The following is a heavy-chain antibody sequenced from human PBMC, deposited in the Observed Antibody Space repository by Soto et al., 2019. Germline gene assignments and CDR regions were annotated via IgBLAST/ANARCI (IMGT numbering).Heavy chain of an antibody. J-gene: IGHJ4*02. Sequence: GSLRLSCAASGFTFSSYAMTWVRQAPGKGLEWVSTISGTGCNTYYADSVKGRFTISRDNSKNTVYLQMNSLRAEDTAVYYCVKAVYLLDFDYWGQGTLVTVSS. CDR3: VKAVYLLDFDY. CDR2: ISGTGCNT. D-gene: IGHD1-20*01. CDR1: GFTFSSYA. V-gene: IGHV3-23*01.